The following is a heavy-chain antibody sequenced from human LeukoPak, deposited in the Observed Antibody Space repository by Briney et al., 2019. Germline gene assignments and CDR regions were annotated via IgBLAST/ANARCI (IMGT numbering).Heavy chain of an antibody. CDR3: ARGGRDGYKPNWFDP. CDR1: GGSISGSSYY. J-gene: IGHJ5*01. D-gene: IGHD5-24*01. V-gene: IGHV4-39*01. Sequence: SETLSLTCTVSGGSISGSSYYWGWIRQPPGKGLEWIGSIYYSGNTYYNSSLKSRVTISVDTSKNQFSLKLSSVTAADTAVYYCARGGRDGYKPNWFDPWGQGTLVTVSS. CDR2: IYYSGNT.